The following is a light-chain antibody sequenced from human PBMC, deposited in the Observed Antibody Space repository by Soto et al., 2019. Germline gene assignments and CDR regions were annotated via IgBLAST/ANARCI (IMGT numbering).Light chain of an antibody. J-gene: IGLJ3*02. V-gene: IGLV1-44*01. CDR2: ATN. CDR1: SSNIGSNT. Sequence: QSVLTQPPSASGTPGQRVTSSCSGSSSNIGSNTVNWYQQLPGTAPKLLIYATNQRPSGVPDRFSGSKSGTSASLAISGLQSEDEADYYCAPWDDSLNGPVFGGGTKLTVL. CDR3: APWDDSLNGPV.